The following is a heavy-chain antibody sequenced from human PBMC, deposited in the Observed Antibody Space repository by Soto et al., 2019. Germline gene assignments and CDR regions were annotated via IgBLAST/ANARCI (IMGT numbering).Heavy chain of an antibody. Sequence: GGSLRLSCAASGFTFSSYGMHWVRQAPGKGLEWVAVIWYDGSNKYYADSVKGRFTISRDNSKNTLYLQMNSLRAEDTAVYYCARDWGGITMVRGPLDPWGQGTLVTVSS. CDR2: IWYDGSNK. D-gene: IGHD3-10*01. J-gene: IGHJ5*02. CDR3: ARDWGGITMVRGPLDP. CDR1: GFTFSSYG. V-gene: IGHV3-33*01.